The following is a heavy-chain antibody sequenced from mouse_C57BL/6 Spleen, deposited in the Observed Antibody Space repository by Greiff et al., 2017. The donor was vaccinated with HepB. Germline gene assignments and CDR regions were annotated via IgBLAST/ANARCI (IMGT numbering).Heavy chain of an antibody. V-gene: IGHV5-6*02. CDR2: ISSGGSYT. CDR3: ARQSYGNPAWFAY. Sequence: EVKLVESGGDLVKPGGSLKLSCAASGFTFSSYGMSWVRQTPDKRLEWVATISSGGSYTYYPDSVKGRFTISRDNAKNTLYLQMSSLKSEDTAMYYCARQSYGNPAWFAYWGQGTLVTVSA. CDR1: GFTFSSYG. D-gene: IGHD2-1*01. J-gene: IGHJ3*01.